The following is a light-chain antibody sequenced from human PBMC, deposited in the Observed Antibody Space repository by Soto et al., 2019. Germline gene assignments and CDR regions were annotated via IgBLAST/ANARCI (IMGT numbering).Light chain of an antibody. Sequence: DIQMTQSPSSVSASVGDRVTITCRASQNIDSYLDWYQQKPGKAPNLLIYLASTLQSGVPARFSGTGFGTDFTLTISSLQPEDIAPYYCRQSYGSPYTFGQGTKLEIK. J-gene: IGKJ2*01. CDR1: QNIDSY. CDR3: RQSYGSPYT. V-gene: IGKV1-39*01. CDR2: LAS.